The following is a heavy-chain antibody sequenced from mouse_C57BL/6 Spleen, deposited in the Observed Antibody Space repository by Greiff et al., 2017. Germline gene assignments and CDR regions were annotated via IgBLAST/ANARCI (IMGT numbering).Heavy chain of an antibody. CDR1: GFSFNTYA. CDR2: IRSKSNNYAT. Sequence: EVQLVESGGGLVQPKGSLKLSCAASGFSFNTYAMNWVRQAPGKGLEWVARIRSKSNNYATYYADSVKDRFTISRDDSESMLYLQMNNLKTEDTARYYCVRPFQYYYGSSYAMDYWGQGTSVTFSS. D-gene: IGHD1-1*01. CDR3: VRPFQYYYGSSYAMDY. J-gene: IGHJ4*01. V-gene: IGHV10-1*01.